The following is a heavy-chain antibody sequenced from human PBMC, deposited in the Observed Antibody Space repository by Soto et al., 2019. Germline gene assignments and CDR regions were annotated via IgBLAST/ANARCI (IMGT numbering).Heavy chain of an antibody. J-gene: IGHJ6*02. CDR3: MKAHESGDFLGMSV. CDR2: IYYSGST. CDR1: GGSISSSSYY. V-gene: IGHV4-39*03. D-gene: IGHD2-8*01. Sequence: SETLSLTCTVSGGSISSSSYYWGWIRQPPGKGLEWIGSIYYSGSTYYNPSLKSRVTISVDTSKKQFSLKLSSVTAADTAVYFCMKAHESGDFLGMSVWGPGTTVTVSS.